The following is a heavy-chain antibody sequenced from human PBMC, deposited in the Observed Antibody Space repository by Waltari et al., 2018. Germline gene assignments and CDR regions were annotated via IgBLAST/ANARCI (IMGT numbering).Heavy chain of an antibody. V-gene: IGHV3-48*04. CDR2: ISSSSSTI. CDR1: GFTFSSYS. J-gene: IGHJ4*02. Sequence: EVQLVESGGGLVQPGGSLRLSCAASGFTFSSYSMNWVRQAPGTGLEWVSSISSSSSTIYYAASVKGRFTISRDNAKNSLYRQMNSLRAEDTAVYYCASIIDLPPNPGLGDYWGQGTLVTVSS. CDR3: ASIIDLPPNPGLGDY. D-gene: IGHD3-16*01.